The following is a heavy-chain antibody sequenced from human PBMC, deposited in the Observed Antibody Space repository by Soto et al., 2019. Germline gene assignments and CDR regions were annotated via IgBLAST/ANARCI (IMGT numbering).Heavy chain of an antibody. CDR3: ARHYSYYGSGTYFDS. Sequence: TSETLSLTCTVSGGSLSSYYWSWIRQPPGKGLEWIGYIYFRGSTNYNPSLKSRVTISVDTSKNQFSLRLSSVTAADTAVYYCARHYSYYGSGTYFDSWGQGTLVTVSS. CDR2: IYFRGST. V-gene: IGHV4-59*08. J-gene: IGHJ4*02. D-gene: IGHD3-10*01. CDR1: GGSLSSYY.